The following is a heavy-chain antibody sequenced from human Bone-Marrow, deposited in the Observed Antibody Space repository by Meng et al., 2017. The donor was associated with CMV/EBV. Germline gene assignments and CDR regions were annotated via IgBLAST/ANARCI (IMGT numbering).Heavy chain of an antibody. Sequence: GGSLRLSCTVSGLTFGDYANYVMSWARQAPGKGLEWVAFIRYDGSNKYYADSVKGRFTISRDNSKNTLYLQMNSLRAEDTAVYYCAKDSEGLRFLEWLSNPAPIDYWGQGTRVTVSS. CDR2: IRYDGSNK. CDR1: GLTFGDYANYV. V-gene: IGHV3-30*02. CDR3: AKDSEGLRFLEWLSNPAPIDY. D-gene: IGHD3-3*01. J-gene: IGHJ4*02.